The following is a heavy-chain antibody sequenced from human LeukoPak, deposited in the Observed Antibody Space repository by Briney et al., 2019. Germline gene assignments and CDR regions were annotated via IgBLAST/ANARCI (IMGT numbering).Heavy chain of an antibody. CDR1: GYTFTSYA. J-gene: IGHJ1*01. Sequence: ASVTVSCKGSGYTFTSYAISRVRQAPGQGLEWMGRIIPILGIANYAQKFQGRVTITADKSTSTAYMELSSLRSEDTAVYYCARVGSYASEFQHWGQGTLVTVSS. CDR2: IIPILGIA. D-gene: IGHD1-26*01. CDR3: ARVGSYASEFQH. V-gene: IGHV1-69*04.